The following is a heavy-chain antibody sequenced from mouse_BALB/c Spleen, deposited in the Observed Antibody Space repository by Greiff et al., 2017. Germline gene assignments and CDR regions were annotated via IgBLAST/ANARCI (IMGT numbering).Heavy chain of an antibody. Sequence: EVQLQESGPGLVKPSQSLSLTCSVTGYSITSGYYWNWIRQFPGNKLEWMGYISYDGSNNYNPSLKNRISITRDTSKNQFFLKLNSVTTEDTATYYCARGRQLGLDYWGQGTTLTVSS. CDR1: GYSITSGYY. V-gene: IGHV3-6*02. CDR2: ISYDGSN. J-gene: IGHJ2*01. CDR3: ARGRQLGLDY. D-gene: IGHD3-2*01.